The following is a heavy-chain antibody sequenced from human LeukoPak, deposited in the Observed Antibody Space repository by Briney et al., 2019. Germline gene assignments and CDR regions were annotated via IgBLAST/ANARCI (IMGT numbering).Heavy chain of an antibody. CDR3: ASNDYGDPPLDY. J-gene: IGHJ4*02. CDR1: GGSISSSSYY. Sequence: SETLSLTCTVSGGSISSSSYYWGWIRQPPGKGLEWIGSIYYSGSTYYNPSLKSRVTISVDTSKNQFSLKLSSVTAADTAVYYCASNDYGDPPLDYWGQGTLVTVSS. V-gene: IGHV4-39*07. CDR2: IYYSGST. D-gene: IGHD4-17*01.